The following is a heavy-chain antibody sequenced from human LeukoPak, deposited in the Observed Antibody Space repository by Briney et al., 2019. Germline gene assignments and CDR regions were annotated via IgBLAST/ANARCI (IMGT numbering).Heavy chain of an antibody. V-gene: IGHV4-38-2*01. CDR2: IYHSGST. D-gene: IGHD2-8*01. J-gene: IGHJ4*02. CDR3: ATYGVYASALDY. Sequence: SETLSLTCAVSGYSISSGYYWGWIRQPPGKGLEWIGSIYHSGSTYYNPSLKSRVTISVDTSKNQFSLKLSSVTAADTAVYYCATYGVYASALDYWGQGTLVTVSS. CDR1: GYSISSGYY.